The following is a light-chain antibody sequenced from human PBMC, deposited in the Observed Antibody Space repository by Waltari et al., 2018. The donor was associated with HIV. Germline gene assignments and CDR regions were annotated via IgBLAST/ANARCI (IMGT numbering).Light chain of an antibody. CDR1: TSNLETNY. J-gene: IGLJ2*01. CDR2: DNN. Sequence: QPVLTQPPSVSAAPGRSVTITRPGRTSNLETNYLSWYQQIPGTAPNLLIYDNNKRPSGIPGRFSGSKSATSATLGITGLQTGDEAEYCCGTWDSSLNTPVFGGGSRLTVL. V-gene: IGLV1-51*01. CDR3: GTWDSSLNTPV.